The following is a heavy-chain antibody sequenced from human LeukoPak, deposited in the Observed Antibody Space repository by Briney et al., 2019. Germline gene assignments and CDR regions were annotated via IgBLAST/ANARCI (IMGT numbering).Heavy chain of an antibody. CDR3: AKIPYGDYDYYYGMDV. Sequence: GRSLRLSCVASGFTFSSYGMHWVRQAPGKGLEWVAVISYDGSNKYYADSVKGRFTISRDNSKNTLYLQMNSLRAEDTAVYYCAKIPYGDYDYYYGMDVWGQGTTVTVSS. V-gene: IGHV3-30*18. CDR1: GFTFSSYG. D-gene: IGHD4-17*01. J-gene: IGHJ6*02. CDR2: ISYDGSNK.